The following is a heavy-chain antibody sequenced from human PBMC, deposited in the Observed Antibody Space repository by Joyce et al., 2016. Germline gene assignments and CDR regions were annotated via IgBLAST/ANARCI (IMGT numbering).Heavy chain of an antibody. CDR2: AYYSGST. CDR1: DGPLSSSSYF. J-gene: IGHJ4*02. V-gene: IGHV4-39*07. Sequence: VTDGPLSSSSYFYAWIRQSPGKGREWIGNAYYSGSTHYNPSLESRVTMALDTSKNQISLKLNSVTAADTAVYFCAGGAKPAATKYYGFWSASGFDYWGQGTLVTVSS. CDR3: AGGAKPAATKYYGFWSASGFDY. D-gene: IGHD3-3*01.